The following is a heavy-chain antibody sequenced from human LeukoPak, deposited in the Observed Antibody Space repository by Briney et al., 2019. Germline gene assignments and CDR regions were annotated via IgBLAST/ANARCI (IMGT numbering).Heavy chain of an antibody. CDR2: IYYSGST. J-gene: IGHJ6*03. CDR3: ARADSSSWSYYYYYYMDV. Sequence: SETLSLTCTVSGGSISSSSYYWGWIRQPPGKGLEWIGSIYYSGSTYYNPSLKSRFTISVDTSKTQFSLKLSSVTAADTAVYYCARADSSSWSYYYYYYMDVWGKGTTVTVSS. V-gene: IGHV4-39*01. D-gene: IGHD6-13*01. CDR1: GGSISSSSYY.